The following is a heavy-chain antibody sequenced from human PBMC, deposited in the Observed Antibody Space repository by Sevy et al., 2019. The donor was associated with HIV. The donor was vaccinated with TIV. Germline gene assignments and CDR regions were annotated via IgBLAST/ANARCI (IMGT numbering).Heavy chain of an antibody. V-gene: IGHV3-66*01. CDR3: ARVEVDYYDSSGYYFDY. CDR2: IYSGGST. CDR1: GFTFNNYA. Sequence: GGSLRLSCAASGFTFNNYAMSWVRQAPGKGLEGKGLEWVSVIYSGGSTYYEDSVKGRFTISRDNSKNTLYLQMNSLRAEDTAVYYCARVEVDYYDSSGYYFDYWGQGTLVTVSS. D-gene: IGHD3-22*01. J-gene: IGHJ4*02.